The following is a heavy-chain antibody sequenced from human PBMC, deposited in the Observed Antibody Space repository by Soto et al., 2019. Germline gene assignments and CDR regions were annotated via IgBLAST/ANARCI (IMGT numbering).Heavy chain of an antibody. CDR1: GFTFSSYS. D-gene: IGHD5-12*01. V-gene: IGHV3-48*01. J-gene: IGHJ6*02. Sequence: EVQLVESGGGLVQPGGSLRLSCAASGFTFSSYSMNWVRQAPGKGLEWVSYISSSSSTIYYADSVKGRFTISRDNAKNSLYLQMISLRAEDTVVYYCARADSGYAPGYCSYGMDVWGQGTTVTVS. CDR3: ARADSGYAPGYCSYGMDV. CDR2: ISSSSSTI.